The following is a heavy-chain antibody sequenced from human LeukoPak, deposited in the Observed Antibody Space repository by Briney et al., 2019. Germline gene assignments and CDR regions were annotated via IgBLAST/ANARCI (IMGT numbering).Heavy chain of an antibody. CDR1: GFTFSRYS. J-gene: IGHJ4*02. Sequence: PGGCLRLSYAASGFTFSRYSMNWVPQAPGKGLEWVSYISSSSSTIYYADSVKGRFTISRDNAKNSLYLQMNSLRAEDTAVYYCARGSGPGWLRPFDYWGQGTLVTVSS. V-gene: IGHV3-48*01. CDR3: ARGSGPGWLRPFDY. CDR2: ISSSSSTI. D-gene: IGHD6-19*01.